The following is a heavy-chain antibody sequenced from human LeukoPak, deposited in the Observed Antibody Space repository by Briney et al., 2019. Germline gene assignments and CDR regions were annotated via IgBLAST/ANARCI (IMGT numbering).Heavy chain of an antibody. CDR1: VFTFSSYW. CDR2: INSDASST. CDR3: ERDIHSGFDQ. J-gene: IGHJ5*02. D-gene: IGHD5-12*01. V-gene: IGHV3-74*01. Sequence: PGGSLRLSCAASVFTFSSYWMHWVRQAPGTGLVWVSRINSDASSTNYADSVKGRFTISRDNAKNTLYLQMNSLRAEDTAVYYCERDIHSGFDQWGQGTLVTVSS.